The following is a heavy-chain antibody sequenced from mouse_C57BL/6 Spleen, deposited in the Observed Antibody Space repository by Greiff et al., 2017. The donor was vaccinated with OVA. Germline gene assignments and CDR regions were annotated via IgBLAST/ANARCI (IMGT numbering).Heavy chain of an antibody. D-gene: IGHD2-2*01. CDR3: ARRGIYYGYDAVDY. Sequence: QVQLKQPGAELVRPGSSVKLSCKASGYTFTSYWMHWVKQRPIQGLEWIGNIDPSDSETHYNQKFKDKATLTVDKSSSTAYMQLSSLTSEDSAVYYCARRGIYYGYDAVDYWGQGTTLTVSS. V-gene: IGHV1-52*01. CDR1: GYTFTSYW. J-gene: IGHJ2*01. CDR2: IDPSDSET.